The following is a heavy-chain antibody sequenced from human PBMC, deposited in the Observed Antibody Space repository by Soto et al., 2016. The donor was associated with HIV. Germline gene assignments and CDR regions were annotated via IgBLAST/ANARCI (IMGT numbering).Heavy chain of an antibody. Sequence: EVQLLESGGGLVQPGGSLRLSCAASGFTFSSYAMSWVRQAPGKGLEWVSAISGSGGSTYYADSVKGRFTISRDNSKNTLYLQMNSLRAEDTAVYYCAKDRGYYDSSGYYYSTRPEYFQHWGQGTLVTVSS. CDR3: AKDRGYYDSSGYYYSTRPEYFQH. CDR2: ISGSGGST. CDR1: GFTFSSYA. V-gene: IGHV3-23*01. J-gene: IGHJ1*01. D-gene: IGHD3-22*01.